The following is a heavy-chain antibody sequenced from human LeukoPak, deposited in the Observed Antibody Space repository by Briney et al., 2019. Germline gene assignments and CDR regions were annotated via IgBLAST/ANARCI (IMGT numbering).Heavy chain of an antibody. CDR2: IFPSGGEI. J-gene: IGHJ4*02. CDR3: ATYRQVLLPFES. V-gene: IGHV3-23*01. CDR1: GFTFSSYA. Sequence: GGSLRLSCAASGFTFSSYAMSWVRQAPGKGLEWVSSIFPSGGEIHYADSVRGRFTISRDNSKSILSLQMNSLRAEDTAIYYCATYRQVLLPFESWGQGTLVTVPS. D-gene: IGHD5-18*01.